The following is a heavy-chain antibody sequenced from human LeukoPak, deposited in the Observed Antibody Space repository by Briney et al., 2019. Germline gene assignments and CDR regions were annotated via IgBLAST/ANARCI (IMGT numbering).Heavy chain of an antibody. CDR1: GYTFTSYG. CDR2: ISAYNGNT. CDR3: ARGQGVVVPAAGYYFDY. Sequence: ASVKVSCKASGYTFTSYGIRWVRQAPGQGLEWMGWISAYNGNTNYAQKLQGRVTMTTDTSTSTAYMELRSLRSDDTAVYYCARGQGVVVPAAGYYFDYWGQGTLVTVSS. D-gene: IGHD2-2*01. V-gene: IGHV1-18*01. J-gene: IGHJ4*02.